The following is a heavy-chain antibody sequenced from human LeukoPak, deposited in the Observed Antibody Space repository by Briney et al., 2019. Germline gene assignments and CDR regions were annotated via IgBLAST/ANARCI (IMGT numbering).Heavy chain of an antibody. Sequence: ASVKVSCKVSGYTLTELSMHWVRQAPGKGLEWMGGFDPEDGETIYAQKFQGRVTMTEDTSSDTGYMELSSLRAEDAAVYYCATDQRGAGLGFVYGSGSFNGLDVWGQGTTVTVSS. D-gene: IGHD3-10*01. CDR1: GYTLTELS. J-gene: IGHJ6*02. CDR3: ATDQRGAGLGFVYGSGSFNGLDV. V-gene: IGHV1-24*01. CDR2: FDPEDGET.